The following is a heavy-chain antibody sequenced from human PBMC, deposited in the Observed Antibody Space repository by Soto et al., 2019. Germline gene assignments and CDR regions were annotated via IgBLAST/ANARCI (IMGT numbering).Heavy chain of an antibody. V-gene: IGHV3-74*01. J-gene: IGHJ3*01. Sequence: EVQLVESGGGLVRPGGSLRLSCAASGFTFSYYWMHWVRQAPGKGLVWVSRIHSDGSSTTYADFVKGRFIISRDSARNTVDLQMNSVRVEDTAVYYCASGDRGAFDLWGQGTVVTVSS. D-gene: IGHD3-10*01. CDR3: ASGDRGAFDL. CDR1: GFTFSYYW. CDR2: IHSDGSST.